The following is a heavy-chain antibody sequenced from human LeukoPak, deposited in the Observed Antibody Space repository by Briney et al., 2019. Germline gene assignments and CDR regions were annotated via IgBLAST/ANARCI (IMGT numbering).Heavy chain of an antibody. J-gene: IGHJ3*01. CDR3: ARLFDL. V-gene: IGHV3-48*03. CDR2: ITSSGSTI. Sequence: GGSLRLSCAASGFTFSNYEMNWVRQAPGKGLEWVSKITSSGSTIHYADSVKGRFTISRDNAKNSLSLQMNSLRAEDTAVYYCARLFDLWGQGTMVTVSS. CDR1: GFTFSNYE.